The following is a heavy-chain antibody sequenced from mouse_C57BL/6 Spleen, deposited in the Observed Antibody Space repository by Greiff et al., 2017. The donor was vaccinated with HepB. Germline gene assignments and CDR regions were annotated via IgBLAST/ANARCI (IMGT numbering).Heavy chain of an antibody. CDR1: GFSFNTYA. Sequence: DVKLQESGGGLVQPKGSLKLSCAASGFSFNTYAMNWVRQAPGKGLEWVARIRSKSNNYATYYADSVKDRFTISRDDSESMLYLQMNNLKTEDTAMYYCVRGAGKGYYAMDYWGQGTSVTVSS. J-gene: IGHJ4*01. D-gene: IGHD3-3*01. CDR3: VRGAGKGYYAMDY. V-gene: IGHV10-1*01. CDR2: IRSKSNNYAT.